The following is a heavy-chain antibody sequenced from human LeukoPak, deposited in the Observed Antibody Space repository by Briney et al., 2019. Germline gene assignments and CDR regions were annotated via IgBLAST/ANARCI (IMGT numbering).Heavy chain of an antibody. CDR2: INHSGST. Sequence: SETLSLTCVVYGGSFSGYYWSWIRQLPGEGLEWIGEINHSGSTNYNPSLKSRVTISGDTSKNQFSLQLSSVPAAATAVYYCARSRGTADYWGQGTLVTVSS. CDR1: GGSFSGYY. J-gene: IGHJ4*02. CDR3: ARSRGTADY. D-gene: IGHD3-16*01. V-gene: IGHV4-34*01.